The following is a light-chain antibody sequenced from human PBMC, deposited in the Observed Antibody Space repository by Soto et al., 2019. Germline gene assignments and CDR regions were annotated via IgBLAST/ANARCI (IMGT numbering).Light chain of an antibody. V-gene: IGLV2-23*02. CDR2: EVT. CDR3: CSYAGTGTYV. CDR1: SSDVGTYNL. Sequence: QSALKQPASVSGSPGQSITISCTGTSSDVGTYNLVSWYQQHPGKAPKLMICEVTKRPSGVSNRFSGSKSGNTASLTISGLQAEDEADYYCCSYAGTGTYVFGTGTKVTVL. J-gene: IGLJ1*01.